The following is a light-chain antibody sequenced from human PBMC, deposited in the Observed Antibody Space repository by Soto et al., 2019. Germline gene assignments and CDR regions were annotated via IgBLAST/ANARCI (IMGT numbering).Light chain of an antibody. V-gene: IGKV1-16*02. CDR2: AAS. CDR1: QDITNY. CDR3: EQYYNYPYT. J-gene: IGKJ2*01. Sequence: DIQMTQSPSSLSASVGDRVTITCRASQDITNYLIWFRQKPGKAPKSLIYAASRLQNGVPSKFSGSGSGTDFTLSICSLQPEDFATYYCEQYYNYPYTFGQGTKLEIK.